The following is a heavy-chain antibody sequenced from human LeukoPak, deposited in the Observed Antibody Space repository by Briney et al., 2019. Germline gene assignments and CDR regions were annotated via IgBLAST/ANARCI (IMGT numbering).Heavy chain of an antibody. J-gene: IGHJ3*02. Sequence: GGSLRLSCAASGFTFSSYWMNWVRQAPGKGLEWISFINLDGTDIHYGESVKGRFTISRDNAKNSLYLQMHTLRAEDTAVYYCAGDGVGVLPGDAFDIWSQGTMVTVSS. V-gene: IGHV3-21*05. CDR3: AGDGVGVLPGDAFDI. CDR2: INLDGTDI. D-gene: IGHD1-26*01. CDR1: GFTFSSYW.